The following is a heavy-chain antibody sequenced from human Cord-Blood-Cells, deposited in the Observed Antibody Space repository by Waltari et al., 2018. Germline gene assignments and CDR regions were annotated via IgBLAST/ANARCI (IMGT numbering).Heavy chain of an antibody. D-gene: IGHD1-26*01. CDR3: ARVGAFGWELLYYFDY. CDR1: GGSFSGYY. J-gene: IGHJ4*02. CDR2: INHSGST. Sequence: QVQLQQWGAGLLKPSETLSLTCAVYGGSFSGYYWSWIRQPPGKGLEWIGEINHSGSTNYNPSLKSRVTISVDTSKNQFSLKLSSVTAVDTAVYYCARVGAFGWELLYYFDYWGQGTLVTVSS. V-gene: IGHV4-34*01.